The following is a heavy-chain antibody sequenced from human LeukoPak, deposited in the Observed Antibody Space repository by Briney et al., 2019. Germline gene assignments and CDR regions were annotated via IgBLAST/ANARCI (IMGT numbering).Heavy chain of an antibody. CDR1: GFTFSSYA. CDR2: ISGSGGST. D-gene: IGHD3-3*01. CDR3: AKHFERYYDFWSGSIDY. Sequence: GGSLRLSCAASGFTFSSYAMSWVRQAPGKGLEWVSAISGSGGSTYYADSVKGRFTISRDNSKNTLYLQMNSLRAEDTAVYYCAKHFERYYDFWSGSIDYWGQGTLVTVSS. V-gene: IGHV3-23*01. J-gene: IGHJ4*02.